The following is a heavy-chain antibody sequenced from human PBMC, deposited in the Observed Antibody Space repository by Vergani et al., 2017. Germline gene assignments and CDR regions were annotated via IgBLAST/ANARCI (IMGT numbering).Heavy chain of an antibody. Sequence: QLQLHKSGPGLVKPSETLSLTCTLSGGSISSSSHFWGWLRQTPGKGLEWIGSIYYTGGAYYNPSLKSRVSISVDASKNQFSLKLSSVTAADSAVYYCVRRNNVVRETDYFDYWGLGTLVTVSS. CDR1: GGSISSSSHF. CDR3: VRRNNVVRETDYFDY. V-gene: IGHV4-39*01. D-gene: IGHD3-10*01. CDR2: IYYTGGA. J-gene: IGHJ4*02.